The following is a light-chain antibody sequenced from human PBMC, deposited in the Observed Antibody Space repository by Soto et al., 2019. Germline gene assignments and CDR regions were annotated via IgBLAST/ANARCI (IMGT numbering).Light chain of an antibody. CDR3: SSYTTISTLVI. CDR1: SSDIGGYDY. Sequence: QSVLTQPASVSGSPGQSITISCTGSSSDIGGYDYVSWYQQHPGKAPKLIIYDVTNRPSGVSNRFSVSKSGNTASLTISGLQAEDESDYYCSSYTTISTLVIFGGGTKLTVL. CDR2: DVT. J-gene: IGLJ2*01. V-gene: IGLV2-14*01.